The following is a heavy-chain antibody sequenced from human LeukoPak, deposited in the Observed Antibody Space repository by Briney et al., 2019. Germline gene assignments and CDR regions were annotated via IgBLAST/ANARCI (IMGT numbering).Heavy chain of an antibody. D-gene: IGHD2-2*01. J-gene: IGHJ4*02. CDR3: AKDPSYAWVVVVPAAILFGY. Sequence: GGSLRLSCAASGFTFSSYARSWVRQAPGKGLEWVSAISGSGGSTYYADSVKGRFTISRDNSKNTLYLQMNSLRAEDTAVYYCAKDPSYAWVVVVPAAILFGYWGQGTLVTVSS. CDR1: GFTFSSYA. CDR2: ISGSGGST. V-gene: IGHV3-23*01.